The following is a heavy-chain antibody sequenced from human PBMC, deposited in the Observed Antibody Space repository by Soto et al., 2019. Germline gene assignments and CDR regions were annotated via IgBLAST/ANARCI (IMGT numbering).Heavy chain of an antibody. CDR3: ARVLPGPYYEHLFDY. D-gene: IGHD3-3*01. J-gene: IGHJ4*02. Sequence: EVQLVETGGGLIQPRGSLRLSCAASGFTVSSNYMSWVRQAPGKGLEWVSVIYSGGSTYYADSVKGRFTISRDNSKNTLYLQMNSLRAEDTAVYYCARVLPGPYYEHLFDYWGQGTLVTVSS. CDR1: GFTVSSNY. CDR2: IYSGGST. V-gene: IGHV3-53*02.